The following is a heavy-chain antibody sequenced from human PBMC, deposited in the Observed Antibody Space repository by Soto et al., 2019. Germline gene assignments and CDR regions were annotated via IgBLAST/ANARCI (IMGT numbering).Heavy chain of an antibody. J-gene: IGHJ5*02. CDR1: GFTFSDYY. V-gene: IGHV3-11*01. CDR2: ISSSGSTI. CDR3: ARDVWFGEFLNWFDP. Sequence: GGSLRLSCAASGFTFSDYYMSWIRQAPGKGLEWVSYISSSGSTIYYADSVKGRFTISRDNAKNSLYLQMNSLRAEDTAVYYCARDVWFGEFLNWFDPWGQGTLVTVSS. D-gene: IGHD3-10*01.